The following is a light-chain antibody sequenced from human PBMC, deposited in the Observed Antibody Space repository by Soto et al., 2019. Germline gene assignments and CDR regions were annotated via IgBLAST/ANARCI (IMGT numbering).Light chain of an antibody. CDR2: WAG. V-gene: IGKV4-1*01. CDR3: HKYYGIPWT. J-gene: IGKJ1*01. Sequence: DIGVTQFPDSLTVSPGETATINCKSSQYILYSSNNKNYISWYQHKLGQPPKLLITWAGSREPGVPERFSGSGSGTDFTLTISDLQPEDAATYCCHKYYGIPWTFGRGTRV. CDR1: QYILYSSNNKNY.